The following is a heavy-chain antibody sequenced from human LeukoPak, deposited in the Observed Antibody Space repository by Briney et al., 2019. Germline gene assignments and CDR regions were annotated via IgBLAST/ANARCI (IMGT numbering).Heavy chain of an antibody. Sequence: SETLSLTCTVSGGSISSSSYYWGWIRQPPGKELEWIGSIYYSGSTYYNPSLKSRVTISVDTSKNQFSLKLSSVTAADTAVYYCARLHLHGWFDPWGQGTLVTVSS. V-gene: IGHV4-39*01. CDR1: GGSISSSSYY. CDR3: ARLHLHGWFDP. D-gene: IGHD4-17*01. CDR2: IYYSGST. J-gene: IGHJ5*02.